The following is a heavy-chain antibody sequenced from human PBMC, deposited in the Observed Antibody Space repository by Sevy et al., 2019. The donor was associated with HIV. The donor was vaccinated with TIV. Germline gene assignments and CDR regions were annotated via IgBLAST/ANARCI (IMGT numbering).Heavy chain of an antibody. CDR2: ISGSGGST. D-gene: IGHD2-2*01. CDR3: AKDSRPGIVVVPAAYFDY. CDR1: GFTFSSYA. Sequence: GGSLRLSCAASGFTFSSYAMSWVRQAPGKGLEWVSAISGSGGSTYYADSVKGRFTISRDNSKNTLYLQMNSLRAEDTAVYYCAKDSRPGIVVVPAAYFDYWGQGTLVTVSS. J-gene: IGHJ4*02. V-gene: IGHV3-23*01.